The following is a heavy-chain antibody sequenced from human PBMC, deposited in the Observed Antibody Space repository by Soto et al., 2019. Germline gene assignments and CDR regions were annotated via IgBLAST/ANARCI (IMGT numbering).Heavy chain of an antibody. Sequence: QVQLQESGPGLVKPSQTLSLTCTVSRGSVSSDAYYWSWIRQPPGKGPEWIGYISYSGTTYYNPSLKSRVTISVDTSKIQCSLKLTSVTAADTAVYYCARALYYHGSGWPGNWFDPWGQGTLVTVSS. V-gene: IGHV4-30-4*01. CDR2: ISYSGTT. D-gene: IGHD3-10*01. J-gene: IGHJ5*02. CDR3: ARALYYHGSGWPGNWFDP. CDR1: RGSVSSDAYY.